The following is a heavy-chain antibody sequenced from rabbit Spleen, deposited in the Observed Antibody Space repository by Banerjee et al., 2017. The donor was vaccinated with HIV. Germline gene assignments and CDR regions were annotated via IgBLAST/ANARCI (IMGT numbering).Heavy chain of an antibody. CDR1: GFDFSRGYD. Sequence: QQLVESGGGLVKPGASLTLTCKASGFDFSRGYDMCWVRQAPGKGLEWIGCIYTGNVKTYYASWAKGRFTASKTSSTTVTLQMTSLTAADTATYFCARYRYGIGDYDLWGPGTLVTVS. D-gene: IGHD2-1*01. V-gene: IGHV1S40*01. CDR3: ARYRYGIGDYDL. J-gene: IGHJ6*01. CDR2: IYTGNVKT.